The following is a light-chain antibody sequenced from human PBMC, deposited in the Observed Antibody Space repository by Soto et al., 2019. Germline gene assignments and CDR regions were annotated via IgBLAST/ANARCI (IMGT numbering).Light chain of an antibody. V-gene: IGKV3-15*01. CDR3: QQYNNWPPEPF. Sequence: EIVMTQSPATLSVSPGERATLSCRASQSVSSNLAWYQQKPGQAPRLLIYGASTRATGIPARFSGSGSGTEFTLTISSLQSEDFAVYYCQQYNNWPPEPFFGPGTKVDIK. CDR1: QSVSSN. CDR2: GAS. J-gene: IGKJ3*01.